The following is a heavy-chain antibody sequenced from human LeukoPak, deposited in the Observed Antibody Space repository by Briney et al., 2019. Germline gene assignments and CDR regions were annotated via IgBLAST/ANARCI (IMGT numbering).Heavy chain of an antibody. J-gene: IGHJ4*02. CDR2: MNPNSGNT. CDR3: ARGDFGDYFLDY. CDR1: GYTFSSCD. Sequence: GASVKVSCKASGYTFSSCDINWVRQATGQGLEWMGWMNPNSGNTDYAQRFQGRVTMTRNTSISTAYMELSSLRSEDTAVYYCARGDFGDYFLDYWGQGTLVTVSS. V-gene: IGHV1-8*01. D-gene: IGHD4-17*01.